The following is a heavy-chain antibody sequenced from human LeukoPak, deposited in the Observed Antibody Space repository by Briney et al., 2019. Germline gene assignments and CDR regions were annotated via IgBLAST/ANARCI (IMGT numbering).Heavy chain of an antibody. CDR2: IYTSGST. J-gene: IGHJ4*02. CDR1: GGSISSSSYY. D-gene: IGHD5-12*01. V-gene: IGHV4-61*02. CDR3: ARLTGYDWESSYDY. Sequence: SETLSLTCTVSGGSISSSSYYWGWIRQPAGKGLEWIGRIYTSGSTNYNPSLKSRVTISVDTSKNQFSLKLSSVTAADTAVYYCARLTGYDWESSYDYWGQGTLVTVSS.